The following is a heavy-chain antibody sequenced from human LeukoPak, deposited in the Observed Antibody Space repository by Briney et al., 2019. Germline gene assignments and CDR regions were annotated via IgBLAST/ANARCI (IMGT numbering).Heavy chain of an antibody. CDR1: GFTFHTYA. CDR2: IGGGDT. J-gene: IGHJ3*02. Sequence: PGGSLRLSCAASGFTFHTYAMHWVRQAPGKGLEWVSAIGGGDTYYADAVRGGVTISRDEAKKMVNLQMKMLRGEDTAIYYCAKDMISGNGEYDAFDIWGRGTMVTVSS. V-gene: IGHV3-23*01. CDR3: AKDMISGNGEYDAFDI. D-gene: IGHD3-10*01.